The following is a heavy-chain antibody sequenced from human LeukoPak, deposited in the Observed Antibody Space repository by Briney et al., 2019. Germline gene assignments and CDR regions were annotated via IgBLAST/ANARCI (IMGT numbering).Heavy chain of an antibody. CDR3: AKKRDAFDI. CDR2: LTDSGDTT. CDR1: GFTFSSYA. J-gene: IGHJ3*02. D-gene: IGHD5-24*01. V-gene: IGHV3-23*01. Sequence: GGSLRLSCVASGFTFSSYAMGWVRQAPGKRPEWVSSLTDSGDTTYYVGSVKGRFTISRDNSKNTLYLHMNSLRAEDTAMYYCAKKRDAFDIWGQGTVVAVSS.